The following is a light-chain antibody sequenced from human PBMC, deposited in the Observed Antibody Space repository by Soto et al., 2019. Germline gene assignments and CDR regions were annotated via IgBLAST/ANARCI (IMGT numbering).Light chain of an antibody. CDR2: ATS. CDR1: QSVSSTY. V-gene: IGKV3-20*01. Sequence: EIVLTQSQGTLSLSPGERASLSCRASQSVSSTYLAWYQQKPGQAPRLLIYATSTKATGIPDRFSGSGSGTDFTLTISRLEPEDFAVYYCQQYGSSLWTFVQGTKVEIK. J-gene: IGKJ1*01. CDR3: QQYGSSLWT.